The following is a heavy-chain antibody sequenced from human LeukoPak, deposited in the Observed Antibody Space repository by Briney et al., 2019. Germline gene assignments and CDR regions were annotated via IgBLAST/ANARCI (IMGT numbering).Heavy chain of an antibody. CDR3: ARLYAIPSYYYYYYMDV. J-gene: IGHJ6*03. V-gene: IGHV3-11*04. Sequence: GGSLRLSCAASGFTFSDYYMSWIRQAPGKGLEWLSYIISTGGTIYYADSVKGRFTISRDNAKNSLYLQMNSLRAEDTAVYYCARLYAIPSYYYYYYMDVWGKGTTVTVSS. D-gene: IGHD2-8*01. CDR2: IISTGGTI. CDR1: GFTFSDYY.